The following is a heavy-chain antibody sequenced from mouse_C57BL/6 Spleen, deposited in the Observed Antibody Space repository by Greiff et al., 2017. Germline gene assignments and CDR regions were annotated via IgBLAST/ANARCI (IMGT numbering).Heavy chain of an antibody. CDR3: ARGRFYCGSSYWYFDY. CDR1: GFSFTGYY. D-gene: IGHD1-1*01. V-gene: IGHV1-42*01. CDR2: INPSTGGT. J-gene: IGHJ2*01. Sequence: VQLQQSGPELVKPGASVKLSCKASGFSFTGYYMNWVKQSPEKSLEWIGEINPSTGGTTYNQKFKAKATLTVDKSSSTAYMQIKSLTSEYTAVYYCARGRFYCGSSYWYFDYWGQGTTLTVSS.